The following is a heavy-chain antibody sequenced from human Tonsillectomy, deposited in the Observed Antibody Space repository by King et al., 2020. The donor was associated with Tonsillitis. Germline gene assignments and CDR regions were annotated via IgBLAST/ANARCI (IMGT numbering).Heavy chain of an antibody. Sequence: QLQESGPGLVKPSETLSLTCTVSGGSISSSSYYWGWIRQPPGKGLEWIGSIYYSGSTYYNPSLKSRVTISVDTSKNQFSLKLSSVTAADTAVYYCARHSGGATFDYWGQGPLVTVSS. CDR1: GGSISSSSYY. CDR2: IYYSGST. V-gene: IGHV4-39*07. CDR3: ARHSGGATFDY. D-gene: IGHD1-26*01. J-gene: IGHJ4*02.